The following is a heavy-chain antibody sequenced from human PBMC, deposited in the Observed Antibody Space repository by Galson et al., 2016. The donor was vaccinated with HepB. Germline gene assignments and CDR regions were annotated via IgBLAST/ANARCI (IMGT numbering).Heavy chain of an antibody. V-gene: IGHV3-23*01. J-gene: IGHJ3*01. CDR3: ATQRQPGHGFDV. CDR2: IRGSSSDT. D-gene: IGHD1-1*01. CDR1: GFTFSFNA. Sequence: SLRLSCAASGFTFSFNAMNWVRQAPGKGLEWVSGIRGSSSDTHYADSVKGRFTISRDISKNTLYLQMNALRADVTAVYYCATQRQPGHGFDVWGQGTMVTGSS.